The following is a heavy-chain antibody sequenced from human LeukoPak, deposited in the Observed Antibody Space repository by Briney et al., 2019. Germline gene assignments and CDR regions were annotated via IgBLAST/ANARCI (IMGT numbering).Heavy chain of an antibody. CDR1: GGSFSGYY. CDR3: ARDDILTGYQPGDY. Sequence: SETLSLTCAVYGGSFSGYYWSWIRQPPGKGLEWIGEINHSGSTNYNPSLKSRVTISVDTSKNQLSLKLSSVTAADTAVYYCARDDILTGYQPGDYWGQGTLVTVSS. CDR2: INHSGST. V-gene: IGHV4-34*01. J-gene: IGHJ4*02. D-gene: IGHD3-9*01.